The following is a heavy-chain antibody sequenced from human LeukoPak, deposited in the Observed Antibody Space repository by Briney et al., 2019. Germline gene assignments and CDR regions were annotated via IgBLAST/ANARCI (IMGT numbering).Heavy chain of an antibody. V-gene: IGHV1-2*02. CDR2: ISTNRGGT. CDR3: ARVAGYSSGWYYYYYYYMDV. J-gene: IGHJ6*03. Sequence: ASVKVSCKASGYTFTDYYMHWVRQAPGQGPEWMGWISTNRGGTNYAQKFKGRVTMTRDTSISTAYMELRSLRSDDTAVYYCARVAGYSSGWYYYYYYYMDVWGKGTTVTISS. CDR1: GYTFTDYY. D-gene: IGHD6-19*01.